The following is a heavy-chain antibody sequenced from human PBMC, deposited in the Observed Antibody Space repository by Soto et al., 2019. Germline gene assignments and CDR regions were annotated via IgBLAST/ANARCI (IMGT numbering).Heavy chain of an antibody. D-gene: IGHD1-26*01. J-gene: IGHJ4*02. V-gene: IGHV1-18*01. Sequence: QVQLVQSGAEVKKPGASVKVSCKTSGFNFFNYGYTWVRQAPGQGLEWVGCIRAFSGRKDYAPQFQGRVTLIAETSTRTAYMELGSLTSDATAVYYCARTSSTANFEGWGQGTLVTVSS. CDR1: GFNFFNYG. CDR2: IRAFSGRK. CDR3: ARTSSTANFEG.